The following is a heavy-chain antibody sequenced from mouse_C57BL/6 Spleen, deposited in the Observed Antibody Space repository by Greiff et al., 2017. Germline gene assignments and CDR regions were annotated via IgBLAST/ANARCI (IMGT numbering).Heavy chain of an antibody. Sequence: VQLQQSGPELVKPGASVKISCKASGYSFTGYYMNWVKQSPEKSLEWIGEINPSTGGTTYNQKFQAKATMTVDKSSSTSYMQLKNLTSEDSAVYYCARSDYYGSRRYWYFDVWGTGTTVTVSA. V-gene: IGHV1-42*01. J-gene: IGHJ1*03. CDR3: ARSDYYGSRRYWYFDV. CDR1: GYSFTGYY. CDR2: INPSTGGT. D-gene: IGHD1-1*01.